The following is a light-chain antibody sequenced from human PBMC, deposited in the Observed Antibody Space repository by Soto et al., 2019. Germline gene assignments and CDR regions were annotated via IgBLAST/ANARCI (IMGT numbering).Light chain of an antibody. Sequence: DIVMTQSPATLSVTQGERATLSCRASQSVASNLAWYQQRPGQAPRLLIYGASTRATGVPARFSGSGSGTEFTLTISSLQSEDFAIYYCHHYNNWPHTFGGGTKVEIK. CDR1: QSVASN. V-gene: IGKV3-15*01. J-gene: IGKJ4*01. CDR3: HHYNNWPHT. CDR2: GAS.